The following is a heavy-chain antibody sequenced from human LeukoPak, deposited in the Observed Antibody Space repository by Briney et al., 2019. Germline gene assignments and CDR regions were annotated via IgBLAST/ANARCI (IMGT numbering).Heavy chain of an antibody. V-gene: IGHV4-30-2*01. J-gene: IGHJ1*01. CDR1: GGSISSGGYY. Sequence: SETLSLTCTVSGGSISSGGYYWSWIRQPPGKGLEWIGYIYHSGSTYYNPSLKSRVTISVDRSKNQFSLKLSSVTAADTAVYYCARSIVVGGWYFQHWGQGTLVTVSS. CDR3: ARSIVVGGWYFQH. CDR2: IYHSGST. D-gene: IGHD1-26*01.